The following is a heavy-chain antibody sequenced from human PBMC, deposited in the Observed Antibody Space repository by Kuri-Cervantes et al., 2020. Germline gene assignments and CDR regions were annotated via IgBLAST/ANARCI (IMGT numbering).Heavy chain of an antibody. J-gene: IGHJ5*02. CDR3: ARRYCSSTSCYHNWFDP. V-gene: IGHV1-69*13. D-gene: IGHD2-2*01. CDR1: GGTFSSYA. CDR2: IIPIFGTA. Sequence: SVKVSCKASGGTFSSYAISWVRQAPGQGLEWMGGIIPIFGTANYAQKFQGRVTITADESTNTAYMELSSLRSEDTAVYYCARRYCSSTSCYHNWFDPWGQGTLVTVSS.